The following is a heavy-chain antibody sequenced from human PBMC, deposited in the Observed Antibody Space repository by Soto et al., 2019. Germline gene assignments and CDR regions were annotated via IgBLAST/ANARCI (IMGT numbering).Heavy chain of an antibody. D-gene: IGHD1-26*01. CDR3: ARLGGSYAVPHFDY. CDR2: IYYSGST. V-gene: IGHV4-59*08. Sequence: SETLSLTCTVSGGSISSYYLSWIRQPPGKGLEWIGYIYYSGSTNYKPSLKSRVTISVDTSKNQFSLKLSSVTAADTAVYYCARLGGSYAVPHFDYWGQGTLVTVSS. J-gene: IGHJ4*02. CDR1: GGSISSYY.